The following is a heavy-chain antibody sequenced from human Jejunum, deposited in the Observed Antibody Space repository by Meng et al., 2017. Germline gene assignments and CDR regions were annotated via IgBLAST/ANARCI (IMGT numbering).Heavy chain of an antibody. D-gene: IGHD6-19*01. J-gene: IGHJ4*02. CDR1: GYTFSEYY. CDR2: INPNSGGT. V-gene: IGHV1-2*06. Sequence: QVRLVQSGAEVKTPGASVKVSCKASGYTFSEYYIYWVRQAPGQGLECMGRINPNSGGTNYAQEFQGRVTMTRDTSITTAYMELYRLKFADTAVYYCARDLGAVAGLDSWGQGTLVTVSS. CDR3: ARDLGAVAGLDS.